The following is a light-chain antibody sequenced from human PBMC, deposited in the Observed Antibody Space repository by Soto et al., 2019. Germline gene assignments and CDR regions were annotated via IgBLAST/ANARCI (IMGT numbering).Light chain of an antibody. Sequence: EVVLTQSPGTLSLSPGERATLSCRASQRVGSSYLAWYQQKPGQAPRVLIYGTSSRASGVPDRFSGSGSGTEFTLTISRLEPEDFAVYYCQQYTTSSWTFGQGTKVDIK. J-gene: IGKJ1*01. CDR3: QQYTTSSWT. V-gene: IGKV3-20*01. CDR1: QRVGSSY. CDR2: GTS.